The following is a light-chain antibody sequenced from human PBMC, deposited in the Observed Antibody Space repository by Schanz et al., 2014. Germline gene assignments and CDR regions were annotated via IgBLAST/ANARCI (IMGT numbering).Light chain of an antibody. CDR2: DVT. CDR1: SSDVGGYNY. CDR3: SSYTSSSTWV. V-gene: IGLV2-11*01. Sequence: QSVLTQPRSVSGSPGQSVTISCTGTSSDVGGYNYVSWYQQHPGKAPKVMIYDVTKRPSGVPDRFSGSKSGNTASLTVSGLQAEDEADYYCSSYTSSSTWVFGGGTKLTVL. J-gene: IGLJ3*02.